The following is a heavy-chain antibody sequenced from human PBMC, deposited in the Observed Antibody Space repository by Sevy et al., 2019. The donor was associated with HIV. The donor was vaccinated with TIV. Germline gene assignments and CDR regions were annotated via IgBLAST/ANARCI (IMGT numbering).Heavy chain of an antibody. D-gene: IGHD2-8*01. CDR3: AREGCTKPHDY. Sequence: GGSLRLSCVASGFNFNIYSMSWVRQAPGKRLEWVSTLSFGCGRINHADSVQGRFTMSRDDSKKTVYLEMNSLRPEDTAVEYCAREGCTKPHDYWGQGTLVTVSS. CDR1: GFNFNIYS. CDR2: LSFGCGRI. V-gene: IGHV3-23*01. J-gene: IGHJ4*02.